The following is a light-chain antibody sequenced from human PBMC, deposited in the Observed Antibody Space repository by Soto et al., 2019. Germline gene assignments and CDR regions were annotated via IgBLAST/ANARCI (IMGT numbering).Light chain of an antibody. J-gene: IGKJ5*01. CDR1: QNINNY. Sequence: GDRVIITCQASQNINNYLNWYQQKPGKAPKLLIYAASTLQSGVPSRFSGSGSGTEFTLTINSLQADDFATYYCQQHNSFSITCGQGTRLEF. V-gene: IGKV1-9*01. CDR2: AAS. CDR3: QQHNSFSIT.